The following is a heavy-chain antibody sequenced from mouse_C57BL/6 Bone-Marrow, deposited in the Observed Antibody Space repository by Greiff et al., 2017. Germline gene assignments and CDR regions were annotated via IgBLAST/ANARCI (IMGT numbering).Heavy chain of an antibody. CDR2: ISYDGSN. CDR3: AREVTVATRYFDV. D-gene: IGHD1-1*02. J-gene: IGHJ1*03. Sequence: EVKLQESGPGLVKPSQSLSLTCSVTGYSITSGYYWNWIRQFPGNKLEWMGYISYDGSNNYNPSLKNRISITRDTSKNQFFLKLNSVTTEDTATYYCAREVTVATRYFDVWGTGTTVTVSS. CDR1: GYSITSGYY. V-gene: IGHV3-6*01.